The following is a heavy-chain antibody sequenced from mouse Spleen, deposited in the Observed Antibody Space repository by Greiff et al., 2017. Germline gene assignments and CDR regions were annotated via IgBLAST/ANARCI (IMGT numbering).Heavy chain of an antibody. Sequence: EVKVVESGPSLVKPSQTLSLTCSVPGDSITSGYWNWIRKFPGNKLEYMGYISYSGSTYYNPSLKSRISITRDTSKNQYYLQLNSVTTEDTATYYCARGPYYGSSYYAMDYWGQGTSVTVSS. CDR1: GDSITSGY. J-gene: IGHJ4*01. V-gene: IGHV3-8*02. CDR3: ARGPYYGSSYYAMDY. D-gene: IGHD1-1*01. CDR2: ISYSGST.